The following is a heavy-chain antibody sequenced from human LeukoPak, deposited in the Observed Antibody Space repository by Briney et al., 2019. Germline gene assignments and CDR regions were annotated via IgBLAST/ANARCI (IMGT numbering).Heavy chain of an antibody. V-gene: IGHV3-74*01. CDR1: GFTFSDFC. D-gene: IGHD5-18*01. Sequence: GGSLRLSCAASGFTFSDFCMHCVRHAPGKGLVWVSRINSGGTVTNYAVCVKGGLTISRDNAKNTLYLQMNSLRAEDAAVYYCARGGYHAYYLDYWGQGSLVAVSS. J-gene: IGHJ4*02. CDR3: ARGGYHAYYLDY. CDR2: INSGGTVT.